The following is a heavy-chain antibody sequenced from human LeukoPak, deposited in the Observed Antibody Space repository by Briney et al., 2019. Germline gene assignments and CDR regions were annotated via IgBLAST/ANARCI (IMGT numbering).Heavy chain of an antibody. CDR2: INPNSGGT. D-gene: IGHD3-9*01. CDR3: AREGGHDILTVNNWFDP. V-gene: IGHV1-2*02. Sequence: ASVKVSCKASGYTFTGYYMHWVRQAPGQGLKWMGWINPNSGGTNYAQKFQGRVTMTRDTSISTAYMELSRLRSDDTAVYYCAREGGHDILTVNNWFDPWGQGTLVTVSS. J-gene: IGHJ5*02. CDR1: GYTFTGYY.